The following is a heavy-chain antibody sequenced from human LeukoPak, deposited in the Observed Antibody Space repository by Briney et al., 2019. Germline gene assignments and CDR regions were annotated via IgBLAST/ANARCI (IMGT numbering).Heavy chain of an antibody. CDR2: IYTSGST. CDR3: ARGAVPSGWFDP. J-gene: IGHJ5*02. Sequence: SQTLSLTCTVSGGSISSGSYYWSWIRQPAGKELEWIGRIYTSGSTNYNPSLKSRVTISVDTSKNQFSLKLSSVTAADTAVYYCARGAVPSGWFDPWGQGTLVTVSS. CDR1: GGSISSGSYY. V-gene: IGHV4-61*02. D-gene: IGHD6-19*01.